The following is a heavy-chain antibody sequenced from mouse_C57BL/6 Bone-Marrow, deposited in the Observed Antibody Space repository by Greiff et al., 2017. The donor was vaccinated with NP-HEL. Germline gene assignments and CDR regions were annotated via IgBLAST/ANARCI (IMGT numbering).Heavy chain of an antibody. V-gene: IGHV1-78*01. D-gene: IGHD1-1*01. J-gene: IGHJ4*01. CDR2: IYPRDGST. CDR3: ARDYGSSYEYAMDY. CDR1: GYTFTDHT. Sequence: QVQLQQSDAELVKPGASVKISCKVSGYTFTDHTIHWMKQRPEQGLEWIGYIYPRDGSTKYNEKFKGKATLTADKSSSTAYMQRNSLTSEDAAVYFCARDYGSSYEYAMDYWGQGISVTVSS.